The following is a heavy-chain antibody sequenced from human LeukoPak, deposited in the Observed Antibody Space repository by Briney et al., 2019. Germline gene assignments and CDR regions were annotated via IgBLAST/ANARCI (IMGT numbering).Heavy chain of an antibody. J-gene: IGHJ6*03. V-gene: IGHV3-21*05. Sequence: GGSLRLSCTASGLTFSDFSMNWVPQAQGKGLEWVSYLSSTGNHRHYAESVEGRFTISRDNAKNSLYLQMNSLRAEDTAVYYCARSDYDVWSGYLNPNDYYYSIDVWGKGTTVTVSS. D-gene: IGHD3-3*01. CDR3: ARSDYDVWSGYLNPNDYYYSIDV. CDR2: LSSTGNHR. CDR1: GLTFSDFS.